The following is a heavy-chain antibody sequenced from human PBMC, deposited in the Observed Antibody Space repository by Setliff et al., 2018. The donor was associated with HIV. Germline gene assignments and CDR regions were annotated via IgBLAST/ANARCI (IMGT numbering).Heavy chain of an antibody. V-gene: IGHV4-39*01. CDR3: ARVPSAGVRGRPDLYHWFDP. J-gene: IGHJ5*02. CDR2: IYYSGST. CDR1: GGSISDSRYY. D-gene: IGHD3-3*01. Sequence: SETLSLTCTVSGGSISDSRYYWGWIRQPPGKGLEWIGNIYYSGSTYYNPSLKSRVTISVDTSKNQFSLKLSSVTAADTAVYYCARVPSAGVRGRPDLYHWFDPWGQGALVTVSS.